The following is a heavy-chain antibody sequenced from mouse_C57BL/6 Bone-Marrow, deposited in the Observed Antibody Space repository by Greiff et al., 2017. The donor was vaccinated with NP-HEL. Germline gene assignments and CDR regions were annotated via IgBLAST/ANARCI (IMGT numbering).Heavy chain of an antibody. CDR2: ISSGGSYT. CDR1: GFTFSSYG. Sequence: EVKLMESGGDLVKPGGSLKLSCAASGFTFSSYGMSWVRQTPDKRLEWVATISSGGSYTYYPDSVKGRFTISRDNAKNTLYLQMSSLKSEDTAMYYCARQYGNYYAMDYWGQGTSVTVSS. D-gene: IGHD2-10*02. V-gene: IGHV5-6*01. CDR3: ARQYGNYYAMDY. J-gene: IGHJ4*01.